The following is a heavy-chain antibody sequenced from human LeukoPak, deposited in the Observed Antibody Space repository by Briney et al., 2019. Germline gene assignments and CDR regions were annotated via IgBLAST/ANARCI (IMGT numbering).Heavy chain of an antibody. J-gene: IGHJ4*02. D-gene: IGHD1-1*01. CDR2: ISGSGGST. CDR3: AKIDASLRGEHY. CDR1: GFTFSSNA. Sequence: GGSLRLSCAASGFTFSSNAMSWVRQAPGKGLEWVSAISGSGGSTYYADSVKGRFTISRDNSKNTLYLQMNSLRAEDAAVYYCAKIDASLRGEHYWGQGTLVTVSS. V-gene: IGHV3-23*01.